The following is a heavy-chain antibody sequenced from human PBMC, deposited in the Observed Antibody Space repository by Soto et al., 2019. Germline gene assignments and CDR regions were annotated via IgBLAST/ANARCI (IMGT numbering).Heavy chain of an antibody. CDR2: ISGSGGST. J-gene: IGHJ6*02. Sequence: GESLKISCAASGFTFSSYAMSWVRQAPGKGLEWVSAISGSGGSTYYADSVKGRFTISRDNSKNTLYLQMNSLRAEDTAVYYCAKDAPSDPYYYYYYGMDVWGQGTTVTVSS. V-gene: IGHV3-23*01. CDR1: GFTFSSYA. CDR3: AKDAPSDPYYYYYYGMDV.